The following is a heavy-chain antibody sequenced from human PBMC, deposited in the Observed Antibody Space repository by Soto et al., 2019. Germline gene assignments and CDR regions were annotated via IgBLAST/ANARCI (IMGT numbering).Heavy chain of an antibody. J-gene: IGHJ4*02. V-gene: IGHV4-34*01. Sequence: GGSFSGYYWSWIRQPPGKGLEWIGEINHSGSTNYNPSLKSRVTISVDTSKNQFSLKLSSVTAADTAVYYCARGPPYYYDSSGYLVYWGQGTLVTVSS. CDR2: INHSGST. CDR3: ARGPPYYYDSSGYLVY. CDR1: GGSFSGYY. D-gene: IGHD3-22*01.